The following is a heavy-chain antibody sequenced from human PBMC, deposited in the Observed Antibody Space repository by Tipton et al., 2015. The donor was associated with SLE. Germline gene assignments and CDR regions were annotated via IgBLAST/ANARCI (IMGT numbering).Heavy chain of an antibody. D-gene: IGHD2-8*01. J-gene: IGHJ4*02. CDR3: AREEGRMLAFFDY. Sequence: SLRLSCAASGFTFSCYSMRWVPQAPGKGLEWGGVISYDGSNKYYADSVKGRFTISRDNSKNTLYLQMNSLRAEDTAVYYCAREEGRMLAFFDYWGQGTLVTVSS. CDR2: ISYDGSNK. CDR1: GFTFSCYS. V-gene: IGHV3-30*04.